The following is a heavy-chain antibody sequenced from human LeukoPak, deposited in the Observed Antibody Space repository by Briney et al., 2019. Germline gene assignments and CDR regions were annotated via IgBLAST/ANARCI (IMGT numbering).Heavy chain of an antibody. V-gene: IGHV1-2*02. D-gene: IGHD2-2*01. CDR2: INPNSGGT. Sequence: ASVKVSCKASGYTFTGYYMHWVRQAPGQGLEWMGWINPNSGGTNYAQKSQGRVTMTRDTSISTAYMELSRLRSDDTAVYYCARVPRPSHSSTVPAAIYYWFDPWGQGTLVTVSS. CDR3: ARVPRPSHSSTVPAAIYYWFDP. J-gene: IGHJ5*02. CDR1: GYTFTGYY.